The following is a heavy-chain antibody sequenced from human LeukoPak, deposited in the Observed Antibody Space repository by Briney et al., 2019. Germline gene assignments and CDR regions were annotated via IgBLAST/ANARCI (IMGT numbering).Heavy chain of an antibody. Sequence: GASVKVSCKASGYTFTNYYIHWVRQAPGQGLEWMGLINPGGDNTDYAQNFQGRVTMTRDTSTSTVYMGLSSLRSEDTAVYYCARTITMIVDAFDIWGQGTMVTVSS. D-gene: IGHD3-22*01. J-gene: IGHJ3*02. CDR3: ARTITMIVDAFDI. V-gene: IGHV1-46*01. CDR2: INPGGDNT. CDR1: GYTFTNYY.